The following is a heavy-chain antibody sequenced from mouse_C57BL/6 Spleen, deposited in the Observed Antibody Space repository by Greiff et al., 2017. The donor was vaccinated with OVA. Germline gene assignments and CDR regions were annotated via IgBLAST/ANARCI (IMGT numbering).Heavy chain of an antibody. CDR3: AREEGYDYDYFDY. CDR1: GYTFTSYW. Sequence: QVQLQQSGTELVKPGASVKLSCKASGYTFTSYWMHWVKQRPGQGLEWIGNINPSNGGTNYNEKFKSKATLTVDKSSSTAYMQLSSLTSEDSAVYYCAREEGYDYDYFDYWGQGTTLTVSS. J-gene: IGHJ2*01. D-gene: IGHD2-4*01. V-gene: IGHV1-53*01. CDR2: INPSNGGT.